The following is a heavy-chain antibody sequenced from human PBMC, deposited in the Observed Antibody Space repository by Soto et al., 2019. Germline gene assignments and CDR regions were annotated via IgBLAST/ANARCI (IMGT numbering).Heavy chain of an antibody. CDR2: IIPIFGTA. CDR1: GGTFSSYA. J-gene: IGHJ4*02. CDR3: ERGTMEAAPGNGYFDY. V-gene: IGHV1-69*01. D-gene: IGHD6-6*01. Sequence: QVQLVQSGAEVKKPGSSVKVSCKASGGTFSSYAISWVRQAPGQGLEWMGGIIPIFGTANYAQKFQGRVTITADESTSTAYMELSSLRSEDTAVYYCERGTMEAAPGNGYFDYWGQGTLVTVSS.